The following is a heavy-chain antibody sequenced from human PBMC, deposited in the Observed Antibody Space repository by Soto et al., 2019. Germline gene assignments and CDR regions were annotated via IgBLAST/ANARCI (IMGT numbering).Heavy chain of an antibody. CDR2: IYYSGST. CDR3: ARRGNEDPQSDY. D-gene: IGHD1-1*01. CDR1: GGSISSGGYH. V-gene: IGHV4-31*03. Sequence: QVQLQESGPGLVKPSQTLSLTCTVSGGSISSGGYHWSWIRQHPGKGLEWIGYIYYSGSTYYNPSLKSRVTISVDTSKNQFSLKLSSVTAADTAVYYCARRGNEDPQSDYWGQGTLVTVSS. J-gene: IGHJ4*02.